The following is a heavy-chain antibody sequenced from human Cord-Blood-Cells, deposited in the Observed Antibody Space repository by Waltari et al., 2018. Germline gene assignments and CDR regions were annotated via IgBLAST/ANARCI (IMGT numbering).Heavy chain of an antibody. D-gene: IGHD4-4*01. CDR1: GGYISSYY. V-gene: IGHV4-59*01. CDR2: IYYSRSI. Sequence: QVHLQESGTGLVKPSATLSLTCTVSGGYISSYYRSWIRQPPGKGLEWIGYIYYSRSINNNPSLKCRFSILLDTANNQFSLKLSLVAAADTAVYYCAGVGGVTSRVTADYFDYWGQGTLVTVSS. CDR3: AGVGGVTSRVTADYFDY. J-gene: IGHJ4*02.